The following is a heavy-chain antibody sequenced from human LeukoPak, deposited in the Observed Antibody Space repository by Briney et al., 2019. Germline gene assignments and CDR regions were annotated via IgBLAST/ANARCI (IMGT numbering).Heavy chain of an antibody. J-gene: IGHJ5*02. CDR1: GYTFTSYY. V-gene: IGHV1-46*01. CDR3: ARAYDSSGYYQNWFDP. Sequence: ASVKISCKASGYTFTSYYMHWVRQAPGQGLGWMGIINPSDGSTSYAQKFQGRVTMTRDTSTSTVYMELSSLRSEDTAVYYCARAYDSSGYYQNWFDPWGQGTLVTVSS. CDR2: INPSDGST. D-gene: IGHD3-22*01.